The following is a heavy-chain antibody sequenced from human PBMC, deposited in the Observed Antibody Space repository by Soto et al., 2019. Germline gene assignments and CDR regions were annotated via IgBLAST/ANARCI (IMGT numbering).Heavy chain of an antibody. J-gene: IGHJ6*02. V-gene: IGHV3-30*18. D-gene: IGHD2-21*01. CDR2: ISWDGLAQ. CDR3: AKQAPYLVMEKTRSPGVDI. CDR1: GFSFSRYG. Sequence: VQLVESGGGVVQPGRSLRLLCEASGFSFSRYGMHWVRQAPGMGLEWVAVISWDGLAQYYADSVKGRFTISRDNSQSTLYLQMNSLRTEDTAIYYCAKQAPYLVMEKTRSPGVDIWGQGTTVTVSS.